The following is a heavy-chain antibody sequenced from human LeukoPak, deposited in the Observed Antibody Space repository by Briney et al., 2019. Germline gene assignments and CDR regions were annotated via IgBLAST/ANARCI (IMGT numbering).Heavy chain of an antibody. Sequence: SETLSLTCTASGGSISSYYWSWIRQPPGKGQEWIGYIHYSGSTNYNPSLKSRVTISVDTSKTQFSLNLSSVTAADTAVYYCARVLVVGNTGYYMDVWGKGTTVTVSS. CDR1: GGSISSYY. V-gene: IGHV4-59*01. CDR2: IHYSGST. D-gene: IGHD6-19*01. J-gene: IGHJ6*03. CDR3: ARVLVVGNTGYYMDV.